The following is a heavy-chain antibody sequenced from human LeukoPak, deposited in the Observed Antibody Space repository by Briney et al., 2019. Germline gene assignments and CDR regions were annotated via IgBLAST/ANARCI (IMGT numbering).Heavy chain of an antibody. CDR3: AKDRDTVTTYYFDY. J-gene: IGHJ4*02. Sequence: PGGSLRLSCAASGFTFDDYGMSWVRQTPGKGLEWASAISGSGGSTYYADSVKGRFTISRDNSKNTLYLQMNSLRAEDTAVYYCAKDRDTVTTYYFDYWGQGTLVTVSS. CDR2: ISGSGGST. D-gene: IGHD4-17*01. V-gene: IGHV3-23*01. CDR1: GFTFDDYG.